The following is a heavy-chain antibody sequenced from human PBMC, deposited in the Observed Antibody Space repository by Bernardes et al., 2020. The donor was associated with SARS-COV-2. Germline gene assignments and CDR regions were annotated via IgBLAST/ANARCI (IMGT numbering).Heavy chain of an antibody. V-gene: IGHV3-23*01. CDR1: GFTFSSYA. D-gene: IGHD3-3*01. CDR3: AKDLPITIFGVVIMGGMDV. CDR2: ISGSGGST. Sequence: GGSLRLSCAASGFTFSSYAMSWVRQAPGKGLEWVSVISGSGGSTYYADSVEGRFTISRDNSKNTLYLQMNSLRAEDTAVYYCAKDLPITIFGVVIMGGMDVWGQGTTVTVSS. J-gene: IGHJ6*02.